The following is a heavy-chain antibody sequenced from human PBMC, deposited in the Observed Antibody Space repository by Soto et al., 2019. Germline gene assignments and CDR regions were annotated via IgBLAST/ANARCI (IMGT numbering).Heavy chain of an antibody. J-gene: IGHJ5*02. V-gene: IGHV3-21*01. CDR3: TRVHDYGLTNRFDP. CDR2: ISSSSAYV. Sequence: GGSLRLSCAASGFTFNTYSMNWVRQAPGKGLEWVSTISSSSAYVYYADSVKGRFTISRDNAKNSLYLQMSSLSADDTAVYYCTRVHDYGLTNRFDPWGHGTLVIVSS. D-gene: IGHD4-17*01. CDR1: GFTFNTYS.